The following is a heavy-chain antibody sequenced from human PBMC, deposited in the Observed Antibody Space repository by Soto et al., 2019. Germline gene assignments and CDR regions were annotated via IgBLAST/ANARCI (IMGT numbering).Heavy chain of an antibody. CDR3: ARAIQVSNYYYYGMDV. Sequence: ASVKVSCKASGYTFTSYAMHWVRQAPGQRLEWMGWINAGNGNTKYSQKFQGRVTITRDTPASTAYMELSSLRSEDTAVYYCARAIQVSNYYYYGMDVWGQGTTVTVSS. J-gene: IGHJ6*02. V-gene: IGHV1-3*01. CDR2: INAGNGNT. CDR1: GYTFTSYA. D-gene: IGHD5-18*01.